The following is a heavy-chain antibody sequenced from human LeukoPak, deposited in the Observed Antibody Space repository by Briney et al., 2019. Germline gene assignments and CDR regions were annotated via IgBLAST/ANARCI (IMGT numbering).Heavy chain of an antibody. J-gene: IGHJ4*02. CDR1: GGSISSSSYY. V-gene: IGHV4-39*07. D-gene: IGHD3-22*01. CDR3: ASSYYYDSSGYMAY. Sequence: SETLSLTCTVSGGSISSSSYYWGWIRQPPGKGLEWIGSIYYSGSTYYNPSLKSRVTISVDTSKNQFSLKLSSVTAADTAVYYCASSYYYDSSGYMAYWGQGTLVTVSS. CDR2: IYYSGST.